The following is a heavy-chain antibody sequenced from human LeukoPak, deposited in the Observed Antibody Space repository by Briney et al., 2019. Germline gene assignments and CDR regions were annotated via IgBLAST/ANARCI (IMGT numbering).Heavy chain of an antibody. Sequence: SETLSLTCAVSGYSISSGYYWGWSRQPPGKGLGWIGSIYHSGSTYYNPSLKSRVTISVDTSKNQFSLKLSSVTAADTAVYYCARDDWNDLFDYWGQGTLVTVSS. J-gene: IGHJ4*02. V-gene: IGHV4-38-2*02. D-gene: IGHD1-1*01. CDR1: GYSISSGYY. CDR2: IYHSGST. CDR3: ARDDWNDLFDY.